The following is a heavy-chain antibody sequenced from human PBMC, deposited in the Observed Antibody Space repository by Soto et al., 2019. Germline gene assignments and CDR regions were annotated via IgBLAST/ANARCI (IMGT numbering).Heavy chain of an antibody. CDR3: ARDRYSSGWHSGGIDY. D-gene: IGHD6-19*01. V-gene: IGHV3-30-3*01. Sequence: GGSLRLSCAASGFTFSSYAMHWVRQAPGKGLEWVAVISYDGSNKYYADSVKGRFTISRDNSKNTLYLQMNSLRAEDTAVYYCARDRYSSGWHSGGIDYWGQGTLVTVSS. J-gene: IGHJ4*02. CDR1: GFTFSSYA. CDR2: ISYDGSNK.